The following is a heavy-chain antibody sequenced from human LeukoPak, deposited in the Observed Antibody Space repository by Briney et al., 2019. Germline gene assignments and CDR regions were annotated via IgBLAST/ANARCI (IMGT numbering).Heavy chain of an antibody. J-gene: IGHJ5*02. V-gene: IGHV4-34*01. CDR1: GGSFSGYY. CDR2: INHSGST. CDR3: ARRRVLWFGELFRGWFDP. Sequence: SETLSLTCAVYGGSFSGYYWSWIRQPPGKGLEWIGEINHSGSTNYNPSLKSRVTISVDTSKNQFSLKLSSVTAADTAVYYCARRRVLWFGELFRGWFDPWGQGTLVTVSS. D-gene: IGHD3-10*01.